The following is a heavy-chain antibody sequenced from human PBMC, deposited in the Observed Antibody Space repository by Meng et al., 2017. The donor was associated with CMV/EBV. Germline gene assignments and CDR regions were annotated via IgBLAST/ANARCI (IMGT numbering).Heavy chain of an antibody. J-gene: IGHJ4*02. D-gene: IGHD3-10*01. CDR1: GVTFSSYA. CDR2: ITGGAGST. CDR3: AKSRGGYGSGSYYTFDS. Sequence: GGSLRLSCTASGVTFSSYAWSWVRQAPGKGLEWVSTITGGAGSTYTADSVQGRFTISTDKSKNTLYLQMSSLRGEDTAIYFCAKSRGGYGSGSYYTFDSWGQGTRVTVSS. V-gene: IGHV3-23*01.